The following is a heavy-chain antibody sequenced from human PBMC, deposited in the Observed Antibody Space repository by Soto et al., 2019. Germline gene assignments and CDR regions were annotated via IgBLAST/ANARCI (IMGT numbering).Heavy chain of an antibody. V-gene: IGHV4-30-4*01. CDR3: ARGTDGYNFYYYYGMDV. CDR1: GGSISSGDYY. D-gene: IGHD5-12*01. CDR2: IYYSGST. J-gene: IGHJ6*02. Sequence: PSETLSLTCTVSGGSISSGDYYWSWIRQPPGKGLEWIGYIYYSGSTYYNQSLKSRVTISVDTSKNQFSLKLSYETAADTAVYYCARGTDGYNFYYYYGMDVWGQGTTVTVSS.